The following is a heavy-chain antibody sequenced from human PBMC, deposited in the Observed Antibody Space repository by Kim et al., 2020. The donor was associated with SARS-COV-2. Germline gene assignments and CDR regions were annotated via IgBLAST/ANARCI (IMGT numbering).Heavy chain of an antibody. V-gene: IGHV7-4-1*02. CDR3: ARGWVDTTRYPDF. D-gene: IGHD5-18*01. J-gene: IGHJ4*02. CDR2: INTNTGDP. Sequence: ASVKVSCTTSGYSFATYDINWIRQAPGQGFQWIGCINTNTGDPTYAQDFAWRFVFSLDSSLRTTYLQINDLRTDDSAIYYCARGWVDTTRYPDFWGQGSL. CDR1: GYSFATYD.